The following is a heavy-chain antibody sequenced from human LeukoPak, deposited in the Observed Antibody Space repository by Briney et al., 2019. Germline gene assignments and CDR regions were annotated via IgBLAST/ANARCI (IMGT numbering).Heavy chain of an antibody. D-gene: IGHD6-19*01. CDR2: IYSGGST. Sequence: GGSLRLSCAASGFTVSSNYMSWVRQAPGKGLEWVSVIYSGGSTYYADSVRGRFTISRDNSKNTLYLQMNSLRAEDTAVYYCARRSGIAVAGAFDYWGQGTLVTVSS. CDR1: GFTVSSNY. J-gene: IGHJ4*02. CDR3: ARRSGIAVAGAFDY. V-gene: IGHV3-53*01.